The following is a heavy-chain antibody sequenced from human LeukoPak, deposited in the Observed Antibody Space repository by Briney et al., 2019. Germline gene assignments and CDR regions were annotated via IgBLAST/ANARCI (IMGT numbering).Heavy chain of an antibody. D-gene: IGHD3-10*01. V-gene: IGHV4-4*02. CDR3: ARMQSGY. J-gene: IGHJ4*02. CDR2: IYHSGST. CDR1: GGTFSSYAI. Sequence: SCKASGGTFSSYAISWVRQPPGKGLEWIGEIYHSGSTNYNPSLKSRVTISVDKSKNQFSLKLSSVTAADTAVYYCARMQSGYWGQGTLVTVSS.